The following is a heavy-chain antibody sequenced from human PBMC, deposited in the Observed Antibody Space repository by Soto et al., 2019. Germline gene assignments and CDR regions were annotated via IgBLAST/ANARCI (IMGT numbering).Heavy chain of an antibody. CDR3: ARGRDDIVLMVYAIDFDY. V-gene: IGHV1-3*01. CDR1: GYTFTSYA. J-gene: IGHJ4*02. D-gene: IGHD2-8*01. CDR2: INAGNGNT. Sequence: ASVKVSCKASGYTFTSYAMHWVRQAPGQRLEWMGWINAGNGNTKYSQKFQGRVTITRDTSASTAYMELSSLRSEDTAVYYCARGRDDIVLMVYAIDFDYWGQGTLVTVS.